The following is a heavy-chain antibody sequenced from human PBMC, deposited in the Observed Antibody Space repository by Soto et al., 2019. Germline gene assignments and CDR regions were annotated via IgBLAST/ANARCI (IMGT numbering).Heavy chain of an antibody. Sequence: QVQLVESGGGVVQPGRSLRLSCAASGFTFSSYGMHWVRQAPGKGLEWVAVISYDGSNKYYADSVKGRFTISRDNSKNTLYLQMNSLRAEDTAVYYCAKDQTGTTDFYYYYGMDVWGQGTTVTVSS. CDR3: AKDQTGTTDFYYYYGMDV. J-gene: IGHJ6*02. CDR2: ISYDGSNK. D-gene: IGHD1-1*01. V-gene: IGHV3-30*18. CDR1: GFTFSSYG.